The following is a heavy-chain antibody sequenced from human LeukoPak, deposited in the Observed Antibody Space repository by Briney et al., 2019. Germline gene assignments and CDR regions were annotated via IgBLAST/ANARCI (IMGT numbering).Heavy chain of an antibody. CDR1: GYTLTGYY. Sequence: ASVKVSCKASGYTLTGYYMHWVRQAPGQGLEWMGWINPNSGGTNYAQKFQGRVTMTRDTSISTAYVELSRLRSDDTAVYYCARRKGDIVVLDYWGQGTLVTVSS. CDR2: INPNSGGT. V-gene: IGHV1-2*02. CDR3: ARRKGDIVVLDY. D-gene: IGHD5-12*01. J-gene: IGHJ4*02.